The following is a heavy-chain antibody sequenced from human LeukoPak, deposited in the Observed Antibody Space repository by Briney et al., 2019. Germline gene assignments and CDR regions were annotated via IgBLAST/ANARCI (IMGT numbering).Heavy chain of an antibody. V-gene: IGHV3-48*01. CDR2: ISCGGSGI. CDR1: GFIFSSYS. J-gene: IGHJ4*02. CDR3: ARDTYGSGSYYNAPLDY. Sequence: GGSLILSCAGSGFIFSSYSMNWVRQAPGKGLEWVSYISCGGSGIYYADSVKGRFTISRDNAKKSLYLQMNSLRAEDTAVYYCARDTYGSGSYYNAPLDYWGQGTLVTVSS. D-gene: IGHD3-10*01.